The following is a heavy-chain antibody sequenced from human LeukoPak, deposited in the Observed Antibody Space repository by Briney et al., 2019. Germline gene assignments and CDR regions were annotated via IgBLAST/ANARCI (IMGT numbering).Heavy chain of an antibody. CDR1: GFTFSSYA. Sequence: GGSLRLSYAASGFTFSSYAMSWVRQAPGKGLEWVSAISGSGGSTYYADSVKGRFTISRDNSKNTLYLQMNSLRAVHTAVYYCAKGGYDILTDFDYCGQGTLVTVSS. CDR3: AKGGYDILTDFDY. CDR2: ISGSGGST. V-gene: IGHV3-23*01. D-gene: IGHD3-9*01. J-gene: IGHJ4*02.